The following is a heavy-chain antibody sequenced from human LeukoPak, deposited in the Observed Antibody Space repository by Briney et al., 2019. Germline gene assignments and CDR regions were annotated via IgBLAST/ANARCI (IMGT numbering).Heavy chain of an antibody. CDR2: FYDSGST. V-gene: IGHV4-4*02. Sequence: NPSGTLSLTCAVSGGSFSGSNWWSGVRQPPGRGLGGIGEFYDSGSTNDNPSLKSRVPISVAKSKTQCSLKLSSVTAADTAVYSCARVGGSGRWLQLWYFDYWGQGTLVTVSS. CDR3: ARVGGSGRWLQLWYFDY. J-gene: IGHJ4*02. D-gene: IGHD5-24*01. CDR1: GGSFSGSNW.